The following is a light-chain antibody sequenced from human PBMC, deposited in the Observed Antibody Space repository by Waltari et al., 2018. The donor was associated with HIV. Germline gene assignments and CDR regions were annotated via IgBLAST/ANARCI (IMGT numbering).Light chain of an antibody. CDR1: SRDAGASNN. J-gene: IGLJ2*01. CDR2: EVT. V-gene: IGLV2-11*01. CDR3: SSWDNNTNGVV. Sequence: QSALIQPRPLSASPGQSVTITCTGTSRDAGASNNASWYHQHPGKAPKLMIYEVTKRPSGSPARFSASRAGTTASLTVSGLQSEDEADYYCSSWDNNTNGVVFGGGTKLTVL.